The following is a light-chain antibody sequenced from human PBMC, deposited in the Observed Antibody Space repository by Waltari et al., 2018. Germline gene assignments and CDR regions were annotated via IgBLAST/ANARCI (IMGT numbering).Light chain of an antibody. Sequence: EIVLTQSPATLSVSPGERATLSCRASQSVSGELAWYKHKPGQPPTLLSYDVFNRAAGVPVRFSGSGSGTDFTLTISSLEPEDFAVYFCQQRTKWPRTFGQGTKVEI. J-gene: IGKJ1*01. V-gene: IGKV3-11*01. CDR2: DVF. CDR3: QQRTKWPRT. CDR1: QSVSGE.